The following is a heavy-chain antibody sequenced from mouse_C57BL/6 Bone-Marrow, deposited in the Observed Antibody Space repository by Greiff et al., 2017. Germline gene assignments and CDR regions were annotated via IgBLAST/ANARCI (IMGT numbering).Heavy chain of an antibody. Sequence: VQLQQSGASVKISCKASGYAFSSYWMNWVKQRPGKGLEWIGQIYPGDGYTNSNGKFKGKATLTADKSSSTAYMQLSSLTSEDSAVYFCAREGIYFDYWGQGTTLTVSS. V-gene: IGHV1-80*01. J-gene: IGHJ2*01. CDR1: GYAFSSYW. CDR2: IYPGDGYT. CDR3: AREGIYFDY.